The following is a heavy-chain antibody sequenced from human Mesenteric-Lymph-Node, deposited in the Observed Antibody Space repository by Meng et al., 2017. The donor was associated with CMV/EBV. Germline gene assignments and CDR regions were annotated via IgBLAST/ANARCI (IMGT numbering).Heavy chain of an antibody. Sequence: SYAISWVRQAPGQGLEWMGGIIPIFGLLNYAQNLQGRVTITADESTGTAYMELSSLRSEDTAVYYCASRFYYYGSGNHYNALGSFDYWGQGTLVTVSS. CDR2: IIPIFGLL. CDR3: ASRFYYYGSGNHYNALGSFDY. D-gene: IGHD3-10*01. CDR1: SYA. V-gene: IGHV1-69*01. J-gene: IGHJ4*02.